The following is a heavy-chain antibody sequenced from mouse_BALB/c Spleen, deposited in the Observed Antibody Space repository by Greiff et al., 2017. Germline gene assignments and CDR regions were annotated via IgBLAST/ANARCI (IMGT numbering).Heavy chain of an antibody. Sequence: EVKLVESGGGLVKPGGSLKLSCAASGFTFSSYTMSWVRQTPEKRLEWVATISSGGSYTYYPDSVKGRFTISRDNAKNTLYLQMSSLKSEDTAMYYCASGYDVWYFDVWGEGTTVTVSS. J-gene: IGHJ1*01. CDR2: ISSGGSYT. CDR3: ASGYDVWYFDV. D-gene: IGHD2-10*02. V-gene: IGHV5-6-4*01. CDR1: GFTFSSYT.